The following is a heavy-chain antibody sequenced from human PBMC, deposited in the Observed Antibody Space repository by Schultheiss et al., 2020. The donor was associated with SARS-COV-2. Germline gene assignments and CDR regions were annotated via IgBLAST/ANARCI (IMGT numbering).Heavy chain of an antibody. D-gene: IGHD6-13*01. CDR3: ARGSRAAAGVDY. J-gene: IGHJ4*02. Sequence: GSLRLSCTVSGGSISSGSYYWGWIRQPPGKGLEWIASIYYSGSTYYSPSLKSRVTISVDTSKNQFSLKLSSVTAADTAVYYCARGSRAAAGVDYWGQGTLVTVSS. CDR2: IYYSGST. V-gene: IGHV4-39*07. CDR1: GGSISSGSYY.